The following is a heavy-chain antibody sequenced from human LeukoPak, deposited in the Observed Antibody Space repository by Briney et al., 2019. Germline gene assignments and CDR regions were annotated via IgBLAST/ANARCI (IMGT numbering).Heavy chain of an antibody. D-gene: IGHD1-7*01. J-gene: IGHJ4*02. Sequence: SSETLSLTCTVSGGSVNGYYRNWIRQAPGKGLEWIGFIHYSGLTVYSPSLQSRVSMSVDTSRNQFSLDLSSVTAADTALYYCARDPPEDEWNSLDSWGQGILVTVSS. CDR2: IHYSGLT. CDR3: ARDPPEDEWNSLDS. V-gene: IGHV4-59*02. CDR1: GGSVNGYY.